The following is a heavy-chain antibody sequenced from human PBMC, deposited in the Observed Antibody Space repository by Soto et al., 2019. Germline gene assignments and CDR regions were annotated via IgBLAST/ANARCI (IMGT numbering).Heavy chain of an antibody. D-gene: IGHD3-10*01. CDR2: IYYSGTT. V-gene: IGHV4-31*03. J-gene: IGHJ4*02. CDR1: GASISSGVHY. CDR3: ASDYNAAGSFDR. Sequence: PSETLSLTCTVSGASISSGVHYWTWLRQRPGKGLEWIGYIYYSGTTYYNPSLKSRLTISIDTSKNQFPLMLNFVTAADTAVYYCASDYNAAGSFDRWGQGTLVT.